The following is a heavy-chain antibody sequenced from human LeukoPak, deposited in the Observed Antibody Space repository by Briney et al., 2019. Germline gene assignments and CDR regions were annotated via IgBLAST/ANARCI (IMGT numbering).Heavy chain of an antibody. CDR1: GGSINSYY. CDR2: IYPTGST. CDR3: ARAAEYSSGWYLFDY. J-gene: IGHJ4*02. D-gene: IGHD6-19*01. Sequence: SETLSLTCTVSGGSINSYYWTWIRQPAGKALEWIGRIYPTGSTNYNPSLKSRVTMSVDTSKNQFSLKLSSVTAADTAMYYCARAAEYSSGWYLFDYWGQGTLVTVSA. V-gene: IGHV4-4*07.